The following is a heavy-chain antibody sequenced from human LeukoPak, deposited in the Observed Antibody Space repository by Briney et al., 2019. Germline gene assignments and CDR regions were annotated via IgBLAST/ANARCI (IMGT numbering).Heavy chain of an antibody. V-gene: IGHV3-23*01. CDR2: ISGSGGST. Sequence: GGSLRLSCAASVFTFYSYAMIWVRQAPGKGLEWVSGISGSGGSTFYAESVKGRFTISRDDSKLYLQMNSLRAEDTAVYYCAKRGVQQWLVDWYFDYWGQGTLVTVSS. CDR3: AKRGVQQWLVDWYFDY. J-gene: IGHJ4*02. D-gene: IGHD6-19*01. CDR1: VFTFYSYA.